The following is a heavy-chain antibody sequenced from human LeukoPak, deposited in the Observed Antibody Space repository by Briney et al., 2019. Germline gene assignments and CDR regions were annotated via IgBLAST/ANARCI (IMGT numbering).Heavy chain of an antibody. D-gene: IGHD2-15*01. J-gene: IGHJ6*02. CDR2: ISSSSSTI. CDR3: ARGDYCSASSCLMVV. V-gene: IGHV3-48*02. CDR1: GFTFSIYS. Sequence: GGSLRLSCAVSGFTFSIYSMNWVRQAPGKGLEWVSYISSSSSTIYYADSVKGRFTISRDNAKNSVYLQMNSLRDEDTAVYYCARGDYCSASSCLMVVWGQWTTVTVSS.